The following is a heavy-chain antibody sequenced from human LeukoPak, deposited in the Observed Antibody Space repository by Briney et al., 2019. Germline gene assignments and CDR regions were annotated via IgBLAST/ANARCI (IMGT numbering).Heavy chain of an antibody. V-gene: IGHV5-51*01. Sequence: GESLKISCKGSGYSFTGYWIGWVRQMPGKGLEWMGIIYPGDSDTRYSPSFQGQVTISADKSISTAYLQWSSLKASDTAMYYCARGGYCSSTSCQPTDWFDPWGQGTLVTVSS. CDR3: ARGGYCSSTSCQPTDWFDP. J-gene: IGHJ5*02. D-gene: IGHD2-2*01. CDR2: IYPGDSDT. CDR1: GYSFTGYW.